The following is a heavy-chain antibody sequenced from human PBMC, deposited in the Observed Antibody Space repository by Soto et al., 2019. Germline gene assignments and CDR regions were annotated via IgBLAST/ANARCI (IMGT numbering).Heavy chain of an antibody. Sequence: SLRLSCAAYGFTVSSNYMSWVRQAPGKGLEWVSVIYSGGSTYYADSVKGRFTISRDNSKNTLYLQMNSLRAEDTAVYYCARDRDRYCSGGSCYSGGYWGQGTPVTVSS. V-gene: IGHV3-53*01. CDR1: GFTVSSNY. CDR2: IYSGGST. CDR3: ARDRDRYCSGGSCYSGGY. J-gene: IGHJ4*02. D-gene: IGHD2-15*01.